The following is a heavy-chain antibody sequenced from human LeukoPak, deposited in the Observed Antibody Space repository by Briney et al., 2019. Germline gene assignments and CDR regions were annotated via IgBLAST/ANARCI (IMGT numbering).Heavy chain of an antibody. CDR2: INPKRGGT. CDR1: GYTFTSYD. J-gene: IGHJ4*02. D-gene: IGHD3-10*01. V-gene: IGHV1-2*02. Sequence: ASVKVSCKASGYTFTSYDINWVRQATGQGLEWMGWINPKRGGTNYAQKFQGRVTLTRDTSISTAHMELSRLTSDDTAVYYCALLWFGELWTKDYWGQGTLVTVSS. CDR3: ALLWFGELWTKDY.